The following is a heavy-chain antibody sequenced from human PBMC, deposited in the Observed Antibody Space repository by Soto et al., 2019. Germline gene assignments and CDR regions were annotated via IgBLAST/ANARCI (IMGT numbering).Heavy chain of an antibody. D-gene: IGHD6-13*01. CDR2: VSPSGDRA. J-gene: IGHJ4*02. Sequence: QVQLVESGGDLVKPGGSLRLSCAASGFAFSGYYMSWIRRAPGKGLESLAYVSPSGDRAVYADSVEGRFTISRDNAQNSLYLQMNSLRPEDTGVYYCGGEPRQLAYWGQGTLVTVSS. CDR3: GGEPRQLAY. V-gene: IGHV3-11*01. CDR1: GFAFSGYY.